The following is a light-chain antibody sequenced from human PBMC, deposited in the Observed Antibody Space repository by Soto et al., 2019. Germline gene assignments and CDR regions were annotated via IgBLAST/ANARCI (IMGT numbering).Light chain of an antibody. V-gene: IGKV1-39*01. J-gene: IGKJ4*01. CDR1: DDIGSN. Sequence: DIQLTQSPASLSASVGDRVTITCRASDDIGSNLNWYQHQTGAAPKLLIYAASSLQGGVPLRFSGSGYGTQFTLTISRLQTEDFATYYCQQSYKILTFGGGTKVEIK. CDR2: AAS. CDR3: QQSYKILT.